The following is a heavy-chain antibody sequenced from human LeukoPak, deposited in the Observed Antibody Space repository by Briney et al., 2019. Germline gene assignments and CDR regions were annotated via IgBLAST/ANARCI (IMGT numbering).Heavy chain of an antibody. V-gene: IGHV6-1*01. CDR2: TSYRSKWYY. D-gene: IGHD3-16*01. CDR3: ARDGGWRLDY. CDR1: GDSVSSNSAA. Sequence: SQTLSLTCDISGDSVSSNSAAWTWLRQSPSRGLEWLGRTSYRSKWYYDYAESVKSQITINADTSTTQFSLQLNSVTPDDTAVYYCARDGGWRLDYWGQGTLVTVSS. J-gene: IGHJ4*02.